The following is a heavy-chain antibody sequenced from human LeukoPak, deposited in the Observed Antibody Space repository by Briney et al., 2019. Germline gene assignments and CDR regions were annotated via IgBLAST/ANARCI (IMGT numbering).Heavy chain of an antibody. Sequence: GGSLRLSCAASGFTFSVYAMTWVRQAPGKGLEWVPAISGSGGSTYYADSVRGRFTISRDNAKNSLYLEMNSLRAEDTAMYCCARDRRDGYNVLDYWGQGTLVTVSS. D-gene: IGHD5-24*01. CDR3: ARDRRDGYNVLDY. CDR1: GFTFSVYA. V-gene: IGHV3-23*01. J-gene: IGHJ4*02. CDR2: ISGSGGST.